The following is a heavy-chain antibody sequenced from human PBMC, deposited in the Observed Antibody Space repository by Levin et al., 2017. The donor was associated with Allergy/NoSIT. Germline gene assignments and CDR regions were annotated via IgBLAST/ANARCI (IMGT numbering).Heavy chain of an antibody. CDR2: ISSSSSTI. Sequence: GSLRLSCAASGFTFSSYSMNWVRQAPGKGLEWVSYISSSSSTIYYADSVKGRFTISRDNAKNSLYLQMNSLRAEDTAVYYCSRLRYFDWPVGDAFDIWGQGTMVTVSS. V-gene: IGHV3-48*01. CDR1: GFTFSSYS. J-gene: IGHJ3*02. D-gene: IGHD3-9*01. CDR3: SRLRYFDWPVGDAFDI.